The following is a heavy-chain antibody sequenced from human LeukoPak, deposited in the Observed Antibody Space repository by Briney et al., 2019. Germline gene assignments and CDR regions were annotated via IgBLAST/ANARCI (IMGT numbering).Heavy chain of an antibody. Sequence: SQTLSLTCTVSGSSISSGSYYWSWIRQPAGKGLEWIGRIYTSGSTNYNPSLKSRVTISVDTSKNQFSLKLTSVTAADTAVYYCARSDPRSGYPPYNAFDIWGQGTMVTVSS. J-gene: IGHJ3*02. V-gene: IGHV4-61*02. CDR3: ARSDPRSGYPPYNAFDI. D-gene: IGHD3-22*01. CDR2: IYTSGST. CDR1: GSSISSGSYY.